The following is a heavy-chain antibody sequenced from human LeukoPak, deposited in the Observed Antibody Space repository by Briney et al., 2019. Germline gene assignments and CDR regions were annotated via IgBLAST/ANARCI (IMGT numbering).Heavy chain of an antibody. CDR2: IYYSGST. CDR3: ARVEHNAFDI. CDR1: GGSVSSGSYY. Sequence: SETLSLTCSVSGGSVSSGSYYWSWIRQPPGKGLEWIGYIYYSGSTNYNPSLKSRVTISVDTSKNQFSQKLSSATAADTALYYCARVEHNAFDIWGQGTMVTVSS. V-gene: IGHV4-61*01. J-gene: IGHJ3*02. D-gene: IGHD1-26*01.